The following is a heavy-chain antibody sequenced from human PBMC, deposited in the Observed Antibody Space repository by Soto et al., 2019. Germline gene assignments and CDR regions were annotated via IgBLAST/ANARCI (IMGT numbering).Heavy chain of an antibody. D-gene: IGHD4-17*01. J-gene: IGHJ3*02. Sequence: QVQLVQSGAEVKKPGASVKVSCKASGYTFTSYDINWVRQATGQGLEWMGWMNPNSGNTGYAQKFQGRVPMTRNTSISTAYMELSSLRSEDTAVYYCGMTTVTADAFDIWGQGTMVTVSS. V-gene: IGHV1-8*01. CDR3: GMTTVTADAFDI. CDR1: GYTFTSYD. CDR2: MNPNSGNT.